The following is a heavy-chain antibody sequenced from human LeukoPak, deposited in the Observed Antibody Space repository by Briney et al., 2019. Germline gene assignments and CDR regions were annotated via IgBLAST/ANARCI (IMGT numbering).Heavy chain of an antibody. J-gene: IGHJ4*02. D-gene: IGHD5-12*01. Sequence: SETLSLTCTASVGSVSTYHWGWIRQPPGKGLEWIGYSYYTGSTNYNPSLTGRVTISVDMSKNQFSLKLISVTAADTAVYHCARVRGGYDAIDHWGQGTLVTVSS. CDR2: SYYTGST. CDR3: ARVRGGYDAIDH. CDR1: VGSVSTYH. V-gene: IGHV4-59*02.